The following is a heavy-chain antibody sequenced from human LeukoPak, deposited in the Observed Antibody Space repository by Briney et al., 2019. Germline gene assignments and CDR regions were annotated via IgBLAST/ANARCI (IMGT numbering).Heavy chain of an antibody. CDR2: IYYSGST. Sequence: SETLSLTCTVSGGSISSSYSYWGWIRQPPGKGLEWIGSIYYSGSTYYNPSLKSRVTISVDTSKNQFSLKLSSVTAADTAVYYCAKVMTMVVHVFDIWGQGTMVTVSS. D-gene: IGHD4/OR15-4a*01. V-gene: IGHV4-39*07. CDR3: AKVMTMVVHVFDI. J-gene: IGHJ3*02. CDR1: GGSISSSYSY.